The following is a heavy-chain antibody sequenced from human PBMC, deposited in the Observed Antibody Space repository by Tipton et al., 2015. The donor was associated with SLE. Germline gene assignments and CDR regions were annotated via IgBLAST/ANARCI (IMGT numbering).Heavy chain of an antibody. J-gene: IGHJ6*02. CDR2: IFYSGST. V-gene: IGHV4-59*08. CDR1: GGSISAYY. Sequence: TLSLTCTVSGGSISAYYWSWIRQPPGKGLEWIGYIFYSGSTNYNPSLKSRVTISVDPAKNQFSLKLTSVTAADTAVYYCARGMVTWRGAIVGVDVWGQGTTVNVSS. CDR3: ARGMVTWRGAIVGVDV. D-gene: IGHD2-21*02.